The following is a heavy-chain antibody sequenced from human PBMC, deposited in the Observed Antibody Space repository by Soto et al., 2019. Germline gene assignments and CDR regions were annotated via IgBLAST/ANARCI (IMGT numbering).Heavy chain of an antibody. CDR1: GGSISSGGYY. D-gene: IGHD3-10*01. Sequence: SETLSLTCTVSGGSISSGGYYWSWIRQHPGKGLEWIGYIYYSGSTYYNPSLKSRVTISVDTSKNQFSLKLSSLTAADTAVYYCARDRRERRMSITMVRGVTQNWFDPWGQGTLVTVSS. V-gene: IGHV4-31*03. CDR3: ARDRRERRMSITMVRGVTQNWFDP. J-gene: IGHJ5*02. CDR2: IYYSGST.